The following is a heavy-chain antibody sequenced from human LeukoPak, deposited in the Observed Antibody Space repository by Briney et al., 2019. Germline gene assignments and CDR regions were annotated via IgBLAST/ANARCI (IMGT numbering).Heavy chain of an antibody. CDR3: ARTSEVAARGFDY. Sequence: SETLCLTCTVSGGSISSYYWSWVRQSPGKGLEWIGYIYYSGSTNYNPSLRIRVTISVDTSKNQFSLKLSSVTAADTAVYYCARTSEVAARGFDYWGWGHGVPVS. CDR2: IYYSGST. V-gene: IGHV4-59*01. J-gene: IGHJ4*02. CDR1: GGSISSYY. D-gene: IGHD2-15*01.